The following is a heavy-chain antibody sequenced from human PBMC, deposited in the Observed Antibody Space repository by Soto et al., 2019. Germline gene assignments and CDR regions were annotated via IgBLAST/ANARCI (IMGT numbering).Heavy chain of an antibody. CDR3: ASGLITAAGTRNY. Sequence: GGSLRLSCVGSGFTFSNYWMHWVRQAPGKGLEWVSRVKSDGSSTSYADSVKGRFTISRDNAKNTLYLQMNSLRADTAVYYCASGLITAAGTRNYWGPGTLVTVSS. CDR1: GFTFSNYW. CDR2: VKSDGSST. D-gene: IGHD6-13*01. J-gene: IGHJ4*02. V-gene: IGHV3-74*01.